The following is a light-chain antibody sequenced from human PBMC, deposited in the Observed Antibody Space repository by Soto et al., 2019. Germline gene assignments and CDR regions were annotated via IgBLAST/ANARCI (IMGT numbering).Light chain of an antibody. CDR1: QGFSSY. CDR3: QQRSNWPPELT. Sequence: EIVLTQSPATLYLSPGERATLSCRASQGFSSYLVWYQQKVGQAPRVLIYDASHRATDIPARFSGSGSGTDFTLTISSLETEDFEVYYCQQRSNWPPELTFGGGTKVDIK. V-gene: IGKV3-11*01. CDR2: DAS. J-gene: IGKJ4*01.